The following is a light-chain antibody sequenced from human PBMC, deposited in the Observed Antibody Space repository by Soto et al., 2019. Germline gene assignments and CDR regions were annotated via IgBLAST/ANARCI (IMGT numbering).Light chain of an antibody. V-gene: IGKV1-6*01. J-gene: IGKJ4*01. CDR2: AAS. CDR3: LQDYNSPLT. Sequence: AIQMTQSPSSLSASVGDRVTITCRASQGIRNDLGWYQQKPGKAPKLLISAASRLQSGVPSRFRGSGSGTDFTLTISSLQPEDFSTYYCLQDYNSPLTFGGRTKLEIK. CDR1: QGIRND.